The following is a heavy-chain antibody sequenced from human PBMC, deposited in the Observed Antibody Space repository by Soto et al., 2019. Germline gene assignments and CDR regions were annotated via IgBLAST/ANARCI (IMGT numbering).Heavy chain of an antibody. Sequence: ASVKVSCKASGYTFTSYDINWVRQATGQGLEWMGWMNPNSGNTGYAQKFQGRVTMTRNTSISTAYMELSGLRSEDTAVYYPARAWGSPWGFYYYHGLDVWGQGTTVTVSS. V-gene: IGHV1-8*01. CDR1: GYTFTSYD. D-gene: IGHD3-16*01. CDR2: MNPNSGNT. CDR3: ARAWGSPWGFYYYHGLDV. J-gene: IGHJ6*02.